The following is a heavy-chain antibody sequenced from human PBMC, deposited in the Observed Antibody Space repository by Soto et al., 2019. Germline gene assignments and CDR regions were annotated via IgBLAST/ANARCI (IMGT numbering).Heavy chain of an antibody. CDR2: IIPFFGTT. Sequence: ASVKVSCKASGGTFTSYAISWVRQAPGQGLEWMAGIIPFFGTTQKAQSLQGRVTITADKSTNVVFMELSSLTSDDTAVYFCARSGRNGYTFNGYFDSWGQGTLVTVSS. CDR1: GGTFTSYA. V-gene: IGHV1-69*06. J-gene: IGHJ4*02. CDR3: ARSGRNGYTFNGYFDS. D-gene: IGHD5-12*01.